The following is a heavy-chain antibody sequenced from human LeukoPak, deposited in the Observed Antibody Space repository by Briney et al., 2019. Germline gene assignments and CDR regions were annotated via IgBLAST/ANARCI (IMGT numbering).Heavy chain of an antibody. V-gene: IGHV4-59*01. J-gene: IGHJ5*02. Sequence: PSETLSLTCTVSGGSISYYYWTWIRQSPGKGQEWIGQIYYTGRTYYNPSLERRVTISLDTSRIQFSLIMTSVTAADTAMYYCARGGTYNDILSFDPWGQGTLVSVSS. CDR2: IYYTGRT. CDR1: GGSISYYY. CDR3: ARGGTYNDILSFDP. D-gene: IGHD3-9*01.